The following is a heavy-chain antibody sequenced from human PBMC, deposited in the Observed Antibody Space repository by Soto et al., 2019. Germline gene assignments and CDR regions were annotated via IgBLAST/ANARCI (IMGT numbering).Heavy chain of an antibody. Sequence: PSETLSLTCTVSGGSISSGDYYWSWIRQPPGKGLEWIGYIYYSGSTNYNPSLKSRVTISVDTSKNQFSLHLSSVTAADTAVYYCARWVEVSLDYFDSWGQGNPVTVSS. J-gene: IGHJ4*02. D-gene: IGHD2-15*01. CDR3: ARWVEVSLDYFDS. V-gene: IGHV4-30-4*01. CDR1: GGSISSGDYY. CDR2: IYYSGST.